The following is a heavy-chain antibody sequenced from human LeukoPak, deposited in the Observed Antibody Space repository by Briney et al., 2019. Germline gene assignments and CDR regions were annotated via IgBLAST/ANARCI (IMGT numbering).Heavy chain of an antibody. CDR1: GFTFSSSA. D-gene: IGHD2-15*01. V-gene: IGHV3-23*01. J-gene: IGHJ4*02. CDR3: AKQLGYCSDGSCYFPY. CDR2: ISNNSGYT. Sequence: SGGSLRLSCAASGFTFSSSAVSWVRQAPGKGLEWVSAISNNSGYTYYADSVQGRFTISRDNSKSTLCLQMNSLRAEDTAVYYCAKQLGYCSDGSCYFPYWGQGTLVTVSS.